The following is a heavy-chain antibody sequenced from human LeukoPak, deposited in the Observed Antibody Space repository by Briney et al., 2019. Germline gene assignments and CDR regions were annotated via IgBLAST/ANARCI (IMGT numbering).Heavy chain of an antibody. Sequence: SETLSLTCAVYGGSFSGYYWSWIRQPPGKGLEWIGEINHSGSTNYNPSLKSRVTISVDTSKNQLSLKLSSVTAADTAVYYCAIDRITIFGVVLDYWGQGTLVTVSS. V-gene: IGHV4-34*01. D-gene: IGHD3-3*01. CDR2: INHSGST. CDR1: GGSFSGYY. J-gene: IGHJ4*02. CDR3: AIDRITIFGVVLDY.